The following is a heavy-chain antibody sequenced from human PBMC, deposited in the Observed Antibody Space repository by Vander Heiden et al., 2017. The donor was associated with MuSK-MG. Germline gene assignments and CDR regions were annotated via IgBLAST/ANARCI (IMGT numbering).Heavy chain of an antibody. V-gene: IGHV4-59*08. CDR2: SYYSGST. CDR3: ARRLRDDSSGPFDY. D-gene: IGHD3-22*01. J-gene: IGHJ4*02. Sequence: QVQLQESGPGLVKPSAALSLTCTVSGGSISSYYLSWIRQPPGKGLEWIWYSYYSGSTNHNPSLKSRVTISVDTSKNQFALKLSSVTAADTAVYYCARRLRDDSSGPFDYWGQGTLVTVSS. CDR1: GGSISSYY.